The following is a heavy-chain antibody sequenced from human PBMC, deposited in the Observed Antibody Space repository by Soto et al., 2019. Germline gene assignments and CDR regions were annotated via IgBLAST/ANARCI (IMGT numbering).Heavy chain of an antibody. CDR3: AREHAHGRSGPFSNWFDP. CDR1: GFTFSDYS. CDR2: SSSSSSYT. D-gene: IGHD3-3*01. V-gene: IGHV3-11*06. Sequence: VQLVESGGGLVKPGGSLRLSCAASGFTFSDYSMSWIRQAPGKGLEWVSYSSSSSSYTNYADSVKGRFTISIDNAKTSLYLQLNSLRDADTAVYYGAREHAHGRSGPFSNWFDPWGQGALVTVSS. J-gene: IGHJ5*02.